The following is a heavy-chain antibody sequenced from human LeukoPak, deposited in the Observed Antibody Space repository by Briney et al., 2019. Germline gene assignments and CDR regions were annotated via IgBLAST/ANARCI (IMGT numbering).Heavy chain of an antibody. CDR2: ISSSGNII. V-gene: IGHV3-48*03. D-gene: IGHD6-13*01. CDR1: GFTFSSYE. CDR3: ARDSVIAAAGNGSDYYYYYGMDV. Sequence: GGSLRLSCAASGFTFSSYEMNWVRQAPGKGLEWVSYISSSGNIISYADSVKGRFTISRDNAKNSLYLQMNSLRAEDTAVYYCARDSVIAAAGNGSDYYYYYGMDVWGQGTTVTVSS. J-gene: IGHJ6*02.